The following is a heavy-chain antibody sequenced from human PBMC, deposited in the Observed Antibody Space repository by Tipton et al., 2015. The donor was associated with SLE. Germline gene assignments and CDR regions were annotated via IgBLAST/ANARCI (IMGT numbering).Heavy chain of an antibody. J-gene: IGHJ4*02. CDR1: GDSISDGDYY. CDR3: AKDYNHDNADYN. V-gene: IGHV4-31*03. CDR2: IYYNGRS. Sequence: TLSLTCTVSGDSISDGDYYWSWIRQHPGNGMEWCAYIYYNGRSYSNPSLKSRVTMSLDTAKNQFSLKLSSVTAADTDVYYCAKDYNHDNADYNWGQGTLVIVSS. D-gene: IGHD4-17*01.